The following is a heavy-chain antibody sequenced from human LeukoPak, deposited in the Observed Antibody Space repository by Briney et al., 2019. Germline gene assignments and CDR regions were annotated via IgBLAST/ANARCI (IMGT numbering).Heavy chain of an antibody. CDR2: IKQDGSEK. CDR3: ARDTAMVTGDY. D-gene: IGHD5-18*01. CDR1: GFTFSSYW. J-gene: IGHJ4*02. V-gene: IGHV3-7*01. Sequence: GGSLRLSCGASGFTFSSYWMSWVRQAPGKGLEWVANIKQDGSEKYYVDSVKGRFTISRDNAKNSLYLQMNSLRAEDTAVYYCARDTAMVTGDYWGQGTLVTVSS.